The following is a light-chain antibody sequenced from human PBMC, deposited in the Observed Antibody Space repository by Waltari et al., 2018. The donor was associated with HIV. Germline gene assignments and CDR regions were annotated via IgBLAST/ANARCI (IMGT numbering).Light chain of an antibody. Sequence: SALTQRRSVSGSPGQSVTISCTGTSSDVGGYNYVSWYQQNPGKAPKFIIYDVTKRPPGVPDRFSGSKSGNTASLTISGLQAEDEADYYCCSYAGNYPVLFGGGTKLTVL. CDR1: SSDVGGYNY. J-gene: IGLJ3*02. CDR2: DVT. CDR3: CSYAGNYPVL. V-gene: IGLV2-11*01.